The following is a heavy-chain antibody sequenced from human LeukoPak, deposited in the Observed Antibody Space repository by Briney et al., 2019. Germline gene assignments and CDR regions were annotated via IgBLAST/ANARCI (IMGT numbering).Heavy chain of an antibody. J-gene: IGHJ4*02. D-gene: IGHD6-13*01. CDR1: GGSISSYY. CDR2: IYYSGST. V-gene: IGHV4-59*01. Sequence: SETLSLTCTVSGGSISSYYWSWIRQPPGKGREGIGYIYYSGSTNYNPSLKSRVTISVDTSKNQFSLKLSSVTAADTAVYYCARAAPYSSRYYFDSWGQGTLVTVSS. CDR3: ARAAPYSSRYYFDS.